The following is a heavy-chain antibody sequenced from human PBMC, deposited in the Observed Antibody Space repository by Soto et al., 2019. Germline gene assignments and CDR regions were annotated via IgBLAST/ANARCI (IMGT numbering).Heavy chain of an antibody. V-gene: IGHV1-8*01. CDR1: GYTFTSYD. Sequence: ASVKVSCKASGYTFTSYDINWVRQATGQGLEWMGWMNPNSGNTGYAQKFQGRVTMTRNTSISTAYMELSSLRSEDTAVYYCARGPRPIIDYDFWSGSGYMDVWGKGTTVTVSS. D-gene: IGHD3-3*01. J-gene: IGHJ6*03. CDR2: MNPNSGNT. CDR3: ARGPRPIIDYDFWSGSGYMDV.